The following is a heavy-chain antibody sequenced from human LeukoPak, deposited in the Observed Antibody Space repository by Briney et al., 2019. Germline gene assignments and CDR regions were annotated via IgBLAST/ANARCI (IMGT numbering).Heavy chain of an antibody. D-gene: IGHD6-6*01. CDR1: GDSVSSNSAA. V-gene: IGHV6-1*01. J-gene: IGHJ4*02. Sequence: SQTLSLTCAISGDSVSSNSAAWNWIRQSPSRGLEWLGRTYYRSKWYNDYAVSVKSRITVNPDTSKNQFSLQLNSVTPEDTAVYYCARAPEYSSSSGFDYWGQGTLVTVSS. CDR3: ARAPEYSSSSGFDY. CDR2: TYYRSKWYN.